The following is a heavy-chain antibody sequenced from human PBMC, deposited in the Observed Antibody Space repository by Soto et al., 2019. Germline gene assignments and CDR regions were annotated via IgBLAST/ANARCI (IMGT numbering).Heavy chain of an antibody. CDR3: ARGLTGSLDY. CDR2: INSDGSTT. Sequence: EVQLVESGGGLVQPGGSLRLSCAASGFTFNNYWMHWVRQAPGKGLVWVSRINSDGSTTSYADSVKGRFTISRGNAKNTLYLQMNSLRAEDTAVYYCARGLTGSLDYWGQGTLVTVSS. D-gene: IGHD1-26*01. V-gene: IGHV3-74*01. J-gene: IGHJ4*02. CDR1: GFTFNNYW.